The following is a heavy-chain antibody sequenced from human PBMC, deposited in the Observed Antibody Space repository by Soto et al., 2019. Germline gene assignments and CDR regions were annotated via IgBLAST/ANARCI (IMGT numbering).Heavy chain of an antibody. J-gene: IGHJ4*02. V-gene: IGHV4-59*08. D-gene: IGHD5-18*01. CDR1: GGSISSYY. Sequence: QVQLQESGPGLVKPSETLSLTCTVSGGSISSYYWSWIRQPPGKGLEWIGFIYYSGGTHYNPALKGRATIPVGPSPNQSSLKLSSVPAADAAVYYCARVGGYSYGYPGDFDFWGQGTLVTVSS. CDR3: ARVGGYSYGYPGDFDF. CDR2: IYYSGGT.